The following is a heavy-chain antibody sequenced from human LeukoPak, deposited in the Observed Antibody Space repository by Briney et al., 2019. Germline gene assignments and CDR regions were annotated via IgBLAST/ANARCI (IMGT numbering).Heavy chain of an antibody. V-gene: IGHV3-74*01. Sequence: PGGSLRLSCAASGFTFSSYWMHWVRQAPGKGLVWVSRINSDGSSTSYADSVKGRFTISRDNAKNTLYLQMNSLRAEDTAAYYCAREADYYDSSGYYYFDYWGQGTLVTVSS. CDR1: GFTFSSYW. CDR3: AREADYYDSSGYYYFDY. CDR2: INSDGSST. D-gene: IGHD3-22*01. J-gene: IGHJ4*02.